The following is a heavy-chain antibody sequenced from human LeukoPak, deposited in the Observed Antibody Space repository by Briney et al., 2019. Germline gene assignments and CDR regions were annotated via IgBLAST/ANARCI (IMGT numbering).Heavy chain of an antibody. CDR3: ARGRYYYGSGSPCDY. D-gene: IGHD3-10*01. J-gene: IGHJ4*02. CDR1: GGSISSSSYY. Sequence: SETLSLTCTVSGGSISSSSYYWGWIRQPPGTGLEWIGSIYYSGSTNYNPSLKSRVTISVDTSKNQFSLKLSSVTAADTAVYYCARGRYYYGSGSPCDYWGQGTLVTVSS. V-gene: IGHV4-39*07. CDR2: IYYSGST.